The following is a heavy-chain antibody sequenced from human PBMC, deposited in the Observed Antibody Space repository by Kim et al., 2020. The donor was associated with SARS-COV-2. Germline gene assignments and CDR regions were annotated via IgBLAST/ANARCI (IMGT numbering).Heavy chain of an antibody. V-gene: IGHV3-23*01. J-gene: IGHJ4*02. D-gene: IGHD5-12*01. Sequence: GGSLRLSCAASGFTFSSYAMSWVRQAPGKGLEWVSAISGSGGSTYYADSVKGRFTISRDNSKNTLYLQMNSLRAEDTAVYYCAKDGLATNGVALFDYWGQGTLVTVSS. CDR2: ISGSGGST. CDR3: AKDGLATNGVALFDY. CDR1: GFTFSSYA.